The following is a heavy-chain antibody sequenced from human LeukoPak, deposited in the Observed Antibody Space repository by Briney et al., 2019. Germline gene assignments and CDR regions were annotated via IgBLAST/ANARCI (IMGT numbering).Heavy chain of an antibody. V-gene: IGHV4-59*01. CDR2: IYYSGST. D-gene: IGHD3-9*01. J-gene: IGHJ5*02. CDR1: GGSFSSYY. Sequence: SETLSLTCTVSGGSFSSYYWSWIRQPPGKGLEWIGYIYYSGSTNYNPSLKSRVTISVDTSKNQFSLKLSSVTAADTAVYYCARDILTGYSNWFDPWGQGTLVTVSS. CDR3: ARDILTGYSNWFDP.